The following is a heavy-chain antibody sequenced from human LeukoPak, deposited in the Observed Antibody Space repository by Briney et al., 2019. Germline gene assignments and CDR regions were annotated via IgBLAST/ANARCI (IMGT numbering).Heavy chain of an antibody. CDR1: GYTVTSYG. J-gene: IGHJ5*02. Sequence: ASVKVSCKASGYTVTSYGISWVRQAPGQGLEWMGWISAYNGNTNYAQKLQGRVTMTTDTSTSTDYMELRSLRSDDTAVYYCARRKDTLRRGYCSGGSCYVNWFDPWGQGTLVTVSS. V-gene: IGHV1-18*01. D-gene: IGHD2-15*01. CDR2: ISAYNGNT. CDR3: ARRKDTLRRGYCSGGSCYVNWFDP.